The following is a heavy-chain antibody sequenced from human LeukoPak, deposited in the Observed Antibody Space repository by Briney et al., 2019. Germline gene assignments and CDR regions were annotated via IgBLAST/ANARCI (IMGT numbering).Heavy chain of an antibody. CDR3: ARESEPHWVVPAAIL. CDR2: ISWNSGSI. D-gene: IGHD2-2*02. V-gene: IGHV3-9*01. CDR1: GFTFDDYA. J-gene: IGHJ4*02. Sequence: GGSLRLSCAASGFTFDDYAMHWVRQAPGKGLEWVSGISWNSGSIGYADSVKGRFTISRDNAKNTPYLQMNSLRAEDTAVYYCARESEPHWVVPAAILWGQGTLVTVSS.